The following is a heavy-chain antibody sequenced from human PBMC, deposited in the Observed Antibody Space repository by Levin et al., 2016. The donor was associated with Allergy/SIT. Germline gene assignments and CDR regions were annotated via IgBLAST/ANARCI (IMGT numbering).Heavy chain of an antibody. V-gene: IGHV3-30*04. J-gene: IGHJ3*02. CDR3: SRVGFDSLGYCHSTRRNCGGDKDDAFDI. CDR1: GFTFNTYA. Sequence: GESLKISCAASGFTFNTYAFHWVRQAPGKGLEWVAAISNDGNSKYYTGSVKGRFTISRDRSKNTLYLHMNSLRAEDSAVYYCSRVGFDSLGYCHSTRRNCGGDKDDAFDIWGQGTMVTVSS. CDR2: ISNDGNSK. D-gene: IGHD2-2*01.